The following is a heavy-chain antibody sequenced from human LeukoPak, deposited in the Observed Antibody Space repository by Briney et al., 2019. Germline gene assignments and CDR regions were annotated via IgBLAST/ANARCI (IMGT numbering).Heavy chain of an antibody. Sequence: ASVKVSCKASGYTFTSYGISWVRQAPGQGLEWMGRIIPILGIANYAQKFQGRVTITADKSTSTAYMELSSLRSEDTAVYYCARGGYSSSWYCLDYWGQGTLVTVSS. CDR1: GYTFTSYG. J-gene: IGHJ4*02. V-gene: IGHV1-69*04. CDR2: IIPILGIA. D-gene: IGHD6-13*01. CDR3: ARGGYSSSWYCLDY.